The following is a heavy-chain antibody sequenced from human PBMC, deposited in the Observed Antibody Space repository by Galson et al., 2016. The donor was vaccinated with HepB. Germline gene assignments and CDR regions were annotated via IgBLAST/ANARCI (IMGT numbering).Heavy chain of an antibody. Sequence: SLRLSCAASGFSFSGYGIHWVRQAPGKGLEWVAVISYDVYKTYYADSVKGRFSISRDNYKNSVSLQINSLRTEDTAVYYCAKADTGYIWDPIDMWGQGTRVTVSP. D-gene: IGHD5-12*01. CDR3: AKADTGYIWDPIDM. J-gene: IGHJ3*02. CDR2: ISYDVYKT. CDR1: GFSFSGYG. V-gene: IGHV3-30*18.